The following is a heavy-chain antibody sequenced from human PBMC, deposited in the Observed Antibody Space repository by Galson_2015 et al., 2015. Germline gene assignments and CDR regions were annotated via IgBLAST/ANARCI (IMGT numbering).Heavy chain of an antibody. V-gene: IGHV1-3*01. CDR1: GYTFSRYA. J-gene: IGHJ4*02. CDR2: INAGNGNT. CDR3: GIRTTVITSFDY. D-gene: IGHD4-17*01. Sequence: SVKVSCKASGYTFSRYAIHWVRQAPGQRLEWMGWINAGNGNTKYSEEFQDRLTITRDTSASTVYMELSSLRSEDTAVYYCGIRTTVITSFDYWAQGTLVTVSS.